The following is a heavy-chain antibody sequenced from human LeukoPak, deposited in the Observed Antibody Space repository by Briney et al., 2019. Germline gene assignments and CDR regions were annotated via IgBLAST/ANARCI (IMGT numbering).Heavy chain of an antibody. V-gene: IGHV4-31*03. Sequence: KPSETLSLTCTVSGGSISSGAYYWSWIRPHPGKGLEWIGHIYYSGSTYYNPSLKSRVIISLDTSKNQFSLKLSSVTAADTAVYYCARERDVDIAPYYFDYWGQGTLVTVSS. CDR3: ARERDVDIAPYYFDY. J-gene: IGHJ4*02. CDR1: GGSISSGAYY. CDR2: IYYSGST. D-gene: IGHD5-12*01.